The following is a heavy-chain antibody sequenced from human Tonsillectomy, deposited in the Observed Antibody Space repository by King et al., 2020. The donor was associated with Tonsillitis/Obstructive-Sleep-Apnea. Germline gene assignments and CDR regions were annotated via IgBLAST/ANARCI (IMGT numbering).Heavy chain of an antibody. Sequence: VQLVESGGGLVKPGGSLRLSCRASGFAFSAYSMNWVRQAPGKGLQWLSSVSSSSTYISYADSVKGRFTISRDNAKNSLYLQMNYLRADDTAVYYCARDWHISSSPARTFDIWGQGTMVTVSS. D-gene: IGHD6-6*01. CDR2: VSSSSTYI. V-gene: IGHV3-21*01. CDR1: GFAFSAYS. J-gene: IGHJ3*02. CDR3: ARDWHISSSPARTFDI.